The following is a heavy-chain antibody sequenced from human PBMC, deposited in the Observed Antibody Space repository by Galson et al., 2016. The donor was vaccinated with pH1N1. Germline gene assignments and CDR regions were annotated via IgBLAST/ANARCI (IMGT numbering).Heavy chain of an antibody. CDR1: GFTFSYYE. J-gene: IGHJ4*02. D-gene: IGHD3-22*01. V-gene: IGHV3-48*03. Sequence: SLRLSCAAPGFTFSYYEMNWVRQAPGKGLEWVSYISTTGNMILYADSVRGRFTISRDDAKRSLHLQMNSLRADDTAVYSCAKYDSSGFYYGRRLKWGQGTLVIVSS. CDR2: ISTTGNMI. CDR3: AKYDSSGFYYGRRLK.